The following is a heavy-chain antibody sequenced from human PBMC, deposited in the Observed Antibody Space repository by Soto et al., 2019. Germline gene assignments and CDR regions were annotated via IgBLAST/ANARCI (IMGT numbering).Heavy chain of an antibody. V-gene: IGHV3-30*18. D-gene: IGHD2-21*02. CDR3: ANTDCGGDCYTKPP. J-gene: IGHJ5*02. CDR2: ISYDGSNK. CDR1: GFTFSGYG. Sequence: GGSLRLSCAASGFTFSGYGMHWVRQAPGKGLEWVAVISYDGSNKYYADSVKGRFTISRDNSKNTLYLQMNSLRAEDTAVYYCANTDCGGDCYTKPPWGQGTLVTVSS.